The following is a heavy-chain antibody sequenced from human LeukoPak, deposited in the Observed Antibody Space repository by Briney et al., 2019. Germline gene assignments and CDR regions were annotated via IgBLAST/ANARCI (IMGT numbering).Heavy chain of an antibody. CDR1: GGSISSYY. CDR3: ARAGDYDSSGYYSGFDY. CDR2: IHYSGST. J-gene: IGHJ4*02. D-gene: IGHD3-22*01. Sequence: PSETLSLTCSVSGGSISSYYWSWIRQPPGKGLEWIGYIHYSGSTNYNPSLKSRVTISVDTSKNQFSLKLSSVTAADTAVYYCARAGDYDSSGYYSGFDYWGQGTLVTVSS. V-gene: IGHV4-59*01.